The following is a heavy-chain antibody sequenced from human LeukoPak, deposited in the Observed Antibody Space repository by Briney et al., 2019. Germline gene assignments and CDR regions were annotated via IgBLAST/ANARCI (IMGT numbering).Heavy chain of an antibody. CDR1: GFTFSTYS. CDR3: ARAIAATEDY. V-gene: IGHV3-48*01. D-gene: IGHD6-13*01. Sequence: GGSLRLSCAASGFTFSTYSMNWVRQAPGKGLEWVSYISGSSSTIYYADSVKGRFTISRDNAKNSVHLQMNSLRAEDTAVYYCARAIAATEDYWGQGTLVTVSS. CDR2: ISGSSSTI. J-gene: IGHJ4*02.